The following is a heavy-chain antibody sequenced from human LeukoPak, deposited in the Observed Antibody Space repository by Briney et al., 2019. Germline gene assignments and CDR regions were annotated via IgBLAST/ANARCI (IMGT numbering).Heavy chain of an antibody. CDR2: ICTGGNT. CDR3: SLLWFGELLRADSYLIDY. Sequence: GGSLRLSCAASGSSVRSYCMTWVRQAPGRGLEWVSVICTGGNTHYADSVKGRFTISRDISKNTVYLQMNSLRAEDTAVYYCSLLWFGELLRADSYLIDYWGQGIRVTVSS. J-gene: IGHJ4*02. D-gene: IGHD3-10*01. CDR1: GSSVRSYC. V-gene: IGHV3-53*01.